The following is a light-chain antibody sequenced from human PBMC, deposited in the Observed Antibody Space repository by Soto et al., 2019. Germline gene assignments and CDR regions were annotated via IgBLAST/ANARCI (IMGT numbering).Light chain of an antibody. CDR1: QSVPSNF. J-gene: IGKJ1*01. Sequence: EIVLTQSPRTLSLSPGERATLSCRASQSVPSNFLAWYQQKPGQAPILLIYGVSRRATGSPARFSGSGSGTYFTLTICRLEPEDFAVYYCQQYDSAWSFGQRTKVEIK. CDR2: GVS. V-gene: IGKV3-20*01. CDR3: QQYDSAWS.